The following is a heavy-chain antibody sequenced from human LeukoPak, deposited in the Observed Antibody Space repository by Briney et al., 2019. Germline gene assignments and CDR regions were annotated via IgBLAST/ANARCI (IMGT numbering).Heavy chain of an antibody. D-gene: IGHD2-15*01. CDR1: GFTFSSYS. Sequence: GGSLRLSCAASGFTFSSYSMNWVRQAPGKGLEWVSSISSSSSYIYYADSVKGRFTISRDNAKNSLYLQMNSLRAEDTAVYYCARDGCSGGSCPPAFYYYYYYMDVWGKGTTVTVSS. V-gene: IGHV3-21*01. CDR2: ISSSSSYI. J-gene: IGHJ6*03. CDR3: ARDGCSGGSCPPAFYYYYYYMDV.